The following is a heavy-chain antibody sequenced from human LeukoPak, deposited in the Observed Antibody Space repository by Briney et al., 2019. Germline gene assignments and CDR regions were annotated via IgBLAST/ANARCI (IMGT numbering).Heavy chain of an antibody. D-gene: IGHD1-26*01. CDR1: GGTFSSYA. CDR2: IIPIFGIA. CDR3: ARDSGSHSPYFDY. V-gene: IGHV1-69*04. Sequence: SVKVSCKASGGTFSSYAISWVRQAPGQGLEWMGRIIPIFGIANYAQKFQGRVTITADRSTSTAYMELSSLRSEDTAVYYCARDSGSHSPYFDYWGQGTLVTVSS. J-gene: IGHJ4*02.